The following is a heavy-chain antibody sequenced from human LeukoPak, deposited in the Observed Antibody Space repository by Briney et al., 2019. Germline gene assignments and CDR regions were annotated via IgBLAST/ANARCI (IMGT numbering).Heavy chain of an antibody. J-gene: IGHJ3*02. Sequence: SETLSLTCTVSGGSISSYYWSWIRQPAGKGLEWIGRIYTSGSTNYNPSLKSRVTMSVDTSKNQFSLKLSSVTAADTAVYYCARLSHDYGDYLAFDIRGQGTMVTVSS. CDR2: IYTSGST. CDR3: ARLSHDYGDYLAFDI. CDR1: GGSISSYY. D-gene: IGHD4-17*01. V-gene: IGHV4-4*07.